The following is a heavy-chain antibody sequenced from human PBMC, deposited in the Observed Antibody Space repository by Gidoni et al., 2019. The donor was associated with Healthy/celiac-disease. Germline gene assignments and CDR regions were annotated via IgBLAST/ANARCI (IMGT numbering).Heavy chain of an antibody. CDR3: ARGRGVASDAFDI. Sequence: QVQLQQSGPGLVKTSKTLSLTCAIPGDSVSSHSAAWNWIRQSPSRGLEWLGRTYYRSKWSNDYAVSVKSRITINPDTSKNQFSLKLNSVTPEDTAVYYCARGRGVASDAFDIWGQGTMVTVSS. V-gene: IGHV6-1*01. D-gene: IGHD5-12*01. CDR1: GDSVSSHSAA. J-gene: IGHJ3*02. CDR2: TYYRSKWSN.